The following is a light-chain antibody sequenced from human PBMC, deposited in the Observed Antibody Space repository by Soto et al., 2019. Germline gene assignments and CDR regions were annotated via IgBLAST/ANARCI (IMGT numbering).Light chain of an antibody. CDR2: EGS. Sequence: QSVLTQPASVSGSPGQSITISCTGTSSDVGSYNLVSWYQQHPGKAPKLMIYEGSQRPSGVSNRFSGSKSGNTASLTISGLQDEDEADYYCCSYAGSSTYVFGTGTKVTVL. CDR3: CSYAGSSTYV. J-gene: IGLJ1*01. CDR1: SSDVGSYNL. V-gene: IGLV2-23*01.